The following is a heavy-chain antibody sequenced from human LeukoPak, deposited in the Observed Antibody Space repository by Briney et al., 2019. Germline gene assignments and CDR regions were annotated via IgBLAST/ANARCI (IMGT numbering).Heavy chain of an antibody. J-gene: IGHJ4*02. V-gene: IGHV1-69*06. CDR1: GGTFSSYA. D-gene: IGHD3-3*01. CDR3: ARNFAYYDFWSGYFD. Sequence: SVKVSCKASGGTFSSYAISWVRQAPGQGLEWMGGIIPIFGTANYAQKFQGRVTIAADKSTSTAYMELSSLRSEDTAVYYCARNFAYYDFWSGYFDWGQGTLVTVSS. CDR2: IIPIFGTA.